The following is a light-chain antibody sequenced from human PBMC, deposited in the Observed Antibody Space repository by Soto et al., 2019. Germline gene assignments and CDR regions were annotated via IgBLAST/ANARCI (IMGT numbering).Light chain of an antibody. V-gene: IGKV3-11*01. Sequence: ETLLTQSPATLSMSPGETATLSCRASQSVSNSLAWYRQRPGQPPSLLIYATSTRATGVPARFTGSGSGTEFTLTISSLEPEDFAVYYCQQRSNWPPAFGQGTRLEIK. CDR1: QSVSNS. CDR3: QQRSNWPPA. CDR2: ATS. J-gene: IGKJ5*01.